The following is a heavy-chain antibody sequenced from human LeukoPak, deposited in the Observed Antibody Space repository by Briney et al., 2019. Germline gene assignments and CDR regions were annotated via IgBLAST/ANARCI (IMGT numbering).Heavy chain of an antibody. J-gene: IGHJ4*01. CDR3: ARGQLLQRN. D-gene: IGHD1-26*01. CDR1: GGSLSGYY. V-gene: IGHV4-34*01. CDR2: INHSGNT. Sequence: SETLSLTSAVFGGSLSGYYWSWIRPPPGKGLEWIGEINHSGNTDYNPSLKSRVTISVDTSKNQFSLKLSSVTAADTAVYYCARGQLLQRNWGHGTLVTVSS.